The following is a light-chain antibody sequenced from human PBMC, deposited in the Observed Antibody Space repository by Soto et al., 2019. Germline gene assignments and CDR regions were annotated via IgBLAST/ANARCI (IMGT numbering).Light chain of an antibody. CDR1: KLGDKY. CDR2: QDN. V-gene: IGLV3-1*01. J-gene: IGLJ1*01. CDR3: QAWDSTTAV. Sequence: YELTQPPSVSVSPGQTASITCSGDKLGDKYACWYQQKPGQSPVLVIYQDNKRPSGIPERFSGSNSGNTATLTISGTQAMDEADYYCQAWDSTTAVFGTGTKLTVL.